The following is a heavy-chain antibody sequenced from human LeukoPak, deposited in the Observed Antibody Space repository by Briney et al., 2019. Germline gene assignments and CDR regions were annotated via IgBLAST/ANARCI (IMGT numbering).Heavy chain of an antibody. V-gene: IGHV3-23*01. CDR3: AKGAAVAGNLDY. CDR2: ISAGGRST. CDR1: GFTFTSYA. J-gene: IGHJ4*02. Sequence: PGRSLRLSCAASGFTFTSYAMSWLRQAPGKGLEWVSVISAGGRSTYYVDSVKGRFTISRDNSKNTLYLEMNSLRAEDTAIYYCAKGAAVAGNLDYWGQGTLVTVSS. D-gene: IGHD6-13*01.